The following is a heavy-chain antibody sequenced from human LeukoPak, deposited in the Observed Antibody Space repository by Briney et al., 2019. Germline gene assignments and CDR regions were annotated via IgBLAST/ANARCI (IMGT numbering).Heavy chain of an antibody. V-gene: IGHV4-59*01. CDR3: AREVYSYGYGALDY. CDR1: GGSISSYY. CDR2: IYYSGST. Sequence: PSETLSLTCTVSGGSISSYYWSWIRQPPGKGLEWIGYIYYSGSTNYSPSLKSRVTISVDTSKNQFSLKMSSVTAADTAVYYCAREVYSYGYGALDYWGQGTLVTVSS. J-gene: IGHJ4*02. D-gene: IGHD5-18*01.